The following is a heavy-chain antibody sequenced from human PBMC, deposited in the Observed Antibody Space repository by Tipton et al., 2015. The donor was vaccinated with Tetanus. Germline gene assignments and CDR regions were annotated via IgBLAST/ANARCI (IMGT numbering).Heavy chain of an antibody. V-gene: IGHV4-34*01. D-gene: IGHD6-13*01. CDR3: ARSIAAAAVWPYDF. J-gene: IGHJ4*02. CDR1: GFTFGDYN. Sequence: LRLSCRASGFTFGDYNMMWFRQPPGKGLEWVGEISASGSTNYNPSLESRITMSVDTTKKRISLRLASLMAADTAVYFCARSIAAAAVWPYDFWGQGTLVTVTS. CDR2: ISASGST.